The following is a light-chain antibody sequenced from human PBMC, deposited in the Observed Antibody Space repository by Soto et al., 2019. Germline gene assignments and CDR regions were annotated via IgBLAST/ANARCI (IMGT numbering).Light chain of an antibody. CDR1: SSDVGGYNY. Sequence: LTHPRSGSGSPCQSVPISSTGTSSDVGGYNYVSWYQHHPGKPPKLKLYVVNTRPSVVPHRLSGSHSGNNASLPISELQAADEADYYCCSYAGGYTHDVFGTGTKVTVL. CDR2: VVN. V-gene: IGLV2-11*01. CDR3: CSYAGGYTHDV. J-gene: IGLJ1*01.